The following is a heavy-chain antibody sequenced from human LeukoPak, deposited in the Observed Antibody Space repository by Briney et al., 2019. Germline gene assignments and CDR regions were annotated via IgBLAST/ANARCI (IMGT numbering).Heavy chain of an antibody. Sequence: ASVKVSCKASGYTFTTYGISWVRQAPGQGLEWMGWISVYNGNTNYAQKLQGRVTMTIDTSTSTAYMELRSLRSDDTAVYYCARDHKLLWSYFDYWGQGTLVTVSS. CDR2: ISVYNGNT. V-gene: IGHV1-18*01. J-gene: IGHJ4*02. CDR1: GYTFTTYG. D-gene: IGHD2-2*01. CDR3: ARDHKLLWSYFDY.